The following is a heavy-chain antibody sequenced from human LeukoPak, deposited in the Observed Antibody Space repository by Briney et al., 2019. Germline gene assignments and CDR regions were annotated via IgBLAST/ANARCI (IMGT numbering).Heavy chain of an antibody. D-gene: IGHD2-2*01. Sequence: GGSLRLSCAASGFTFSSYAMHWVRQAPGKGLEWVSAIDSSGRDTYYADSVRGRFTISRDNSKSTLYLQMNSLRAEDTAVYYCVVGWEDIVVVPTVDYWGQGTLVTVSS. CDR2: IDSSGRDT. CDR1: GFTFSSYA. CDR3: VVGWEDIVVVPTVDY. V-gene: IGHV3-23*01. J-gene: IGHJ4*02.